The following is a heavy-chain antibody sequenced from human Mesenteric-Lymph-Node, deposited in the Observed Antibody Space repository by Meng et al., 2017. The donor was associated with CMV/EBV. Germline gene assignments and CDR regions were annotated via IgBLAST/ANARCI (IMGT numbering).Heavy chain of an antibody. CDR2: ISSSSSYI. Sequence: GGSLRLSCAASGFTFSSYSMNWVRQAPGKGLEWVSSISSSSSYIYYADSVKGRFTIPRDNAKNSLYLQMNSLRAEDTAVYYCAREGYYDSSGYYPGYWGQGTLVTVSS. V-gene: IGHV3-21*01. J-gene: IGHJ4*02. CDR3: AREGYYDSSGYYPGY. CDR1: GFTFSSYS. D-gene: IGHD3-22*01.